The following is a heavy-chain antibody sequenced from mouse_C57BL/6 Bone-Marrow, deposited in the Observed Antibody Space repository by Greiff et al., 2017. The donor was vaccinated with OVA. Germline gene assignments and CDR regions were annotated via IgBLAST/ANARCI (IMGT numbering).Heavy chain of an antibody. D-gene: IGHD1-1*01. V-gene: IGHV5-9-1*02. J-gene: IGHJ3*01. Sequence: EVQRVESGEGLVKPGGSLKLSCAASGFTFSSYAMSWVRQTPEKRLEWVAYISSGGDYIYYADTVKGRFTISRDNDRNTLYLQMSSLKSEDTAMYYCTRESYDGSSGAYWGQGTQVTVSA. CDR1: GFTFSSYA. CDR2: ISSGGDYI. CDR3: TRESYDGSSGAY.